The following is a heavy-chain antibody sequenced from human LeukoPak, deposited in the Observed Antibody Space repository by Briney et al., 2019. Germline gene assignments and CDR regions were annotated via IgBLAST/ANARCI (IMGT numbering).Heavy chain of an antibody. CDR1: GGSITRSSYY. Sequence: PSETLSLTCSVSGGSITRSSYYWGWIRQPPGKGLEWIGSIYYTGSTNYNPSLKSRVTISEDTSKNQFSLKLSSVTAADTAVYYCASLTADCSSTSCYGTFDPWGQGTLVTVSS. J-gene: IGHJ5*02. D-gene: IGHD2-2*01. CDR3: ASLTADCSSTSCYGTFDP. CDR2: IYYTGST. V-gene: IGHV4-39*07.